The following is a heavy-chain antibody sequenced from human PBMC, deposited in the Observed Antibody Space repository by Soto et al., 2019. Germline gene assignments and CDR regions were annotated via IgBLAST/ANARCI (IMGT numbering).Heavy chain of an antibody. CDR1: GFTFSSYG. CDR3: AKDLVTTFLFYYYYYGMDV. V-gene: IGHV3-30*18. D-gene: IGHD4-17*01. Sequence: QVQLVESGGGVVQPGRSLRLSCAASGFTFSSYGMHWVRQAPGNGLEWVAVISYDGSNKYYADSVKGRFTISRDNSKNTLYLQMNSLRAEDTAVYYCAKDLVTTFLFYYYYYGMDVWGQGTTVTVSS. CDR2: ISYDGSNK. J-gene: IGHJ6*02.